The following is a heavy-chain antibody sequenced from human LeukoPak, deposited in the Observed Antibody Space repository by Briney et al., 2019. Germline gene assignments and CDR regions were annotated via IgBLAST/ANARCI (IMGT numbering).Heavy chain of an antibody. CDR3: ARDSFGYCSGGSCQGYYYYVDV. J-gene: IGHJ6*03. D-gene: IGHD2-15*01. V-gene: IGHV4-61*02. Sequence: SETLSLTCTVSGGSISSGSYYWSWIRQPAGKGLEWIGRIYTSGSTNYNPSLKSRVTISVDTSKNQFSLKLSSVTAADTAVYYCARDSFGYCSGGSCQGYYYYVDVWGKGTTVTISS. CDR1: GGSISSGSYY. CDR2: IYTSGST.